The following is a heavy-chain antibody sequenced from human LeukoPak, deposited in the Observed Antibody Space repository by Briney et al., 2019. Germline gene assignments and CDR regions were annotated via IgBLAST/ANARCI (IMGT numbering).Heavy chain of an antibody. J-gene: IGHJ4*02. CDR2: IYYSGST. CDR3: AREAGSLYGGNSRFDY. CDR1: GGSISSGDYY. V-gene: IGHV4-30-4*08. Sequence: SQTLSLTCTVSGGSISSGDYYWSWIRQPPGKGLEWIGYIYYSGSTYYNPSLKSRVTISVDTSKNQFSLKLSSETAADTAVYYCAREAGSLYGGNSRFDYWGQGTLVTVSS. D-gene: IGHD4-23*01.